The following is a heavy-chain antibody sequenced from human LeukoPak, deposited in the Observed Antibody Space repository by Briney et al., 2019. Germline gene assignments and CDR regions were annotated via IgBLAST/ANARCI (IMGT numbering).Heavy chain of an antibody. CDR1: GFTFSSYG. CDR2: IWYDGSNK. Sequence: PGGSLRLSCAASGFTFSSYGMHWVRHAPGKGLEWVAVIWYDGSNKYYADSVKGRFTISRDNSKNTLYLQMNSLRAEDTAVYYCARDNGITRGFYYDSSGYAPRLDYWGQGALVTVSS. V-gene: IGHV3-33*01. D-gene: IGHD3-22*01. J-gene: IGHJ4*02. CDR3: ARDNGITRGFYYDSSGYAPRLDY.